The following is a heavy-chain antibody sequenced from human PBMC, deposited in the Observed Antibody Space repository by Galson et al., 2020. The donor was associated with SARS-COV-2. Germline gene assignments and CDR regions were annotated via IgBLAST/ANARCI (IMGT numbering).Heavy chain of an antibody. J-gene: IGHJ3*02. CDR1: GFTFSSYA. V-gene: IGHV3-23*01. Sequence: GGSLRLSCAASGFTFSSYAMSWVRQAPGKGLEWVSAISGSGGSTYYADSVKGRFTISRDNSKNTLYLQMNSLRAEDTAVYYCAKDPRVVVVSVDAFDIWGQGTMVTVSS. CDR3: AKDPRVVVVSVDAFDI. D-gene: IGHD2-15*01. CDR2: ISGSGGST.